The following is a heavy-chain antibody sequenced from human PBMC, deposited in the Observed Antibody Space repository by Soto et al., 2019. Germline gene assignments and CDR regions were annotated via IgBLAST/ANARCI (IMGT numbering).Heavy chain of an antibody. V-gene: IGHV3-30*18. CDR3: AKGIGYCSSTSCSPRFDY. CDR1: GFTFSSYG. Sequence: QVQLVESGGGVVQPGRSLRLSCAASGFTFSSYGMHWVRQAPGKGLEWVAVISYDGSNKYYADSVKGRFTISRDNSKNTRYLQMNSLRAEDTAVYYCAKGIGYCSSTSCSPRFDYWGQGTLVTVSS. CDR2: ISYDGSNK. J-gene: IGHJ4*02. D-gene: IGHD2-2*01.